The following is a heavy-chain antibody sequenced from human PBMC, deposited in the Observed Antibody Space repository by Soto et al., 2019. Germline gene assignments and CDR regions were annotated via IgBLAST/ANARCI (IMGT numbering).Heavy chain of an antibody. CDR2: ISGSGGST. J-gene: IGHJ5*02. CDR3: AKDRTTVTMCWFDP. D-gene: IGHD4-17*01. V-gene: IGHV3-23*01. Sequence: GGSLGLSCAASGFTFRSYAMSWVRQAPGKGLEWVSAISGSGGSTYYADSVKGRFTISRDNSKNTLYLQMNSLRAEDTAVYYCAKDRTTVTMCWFDPWGQGTLVTVSS. CDR1: GFTFRSYA.